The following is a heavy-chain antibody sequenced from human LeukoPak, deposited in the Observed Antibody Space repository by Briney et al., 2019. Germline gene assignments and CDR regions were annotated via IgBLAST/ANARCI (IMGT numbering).Heavy chain of an antibody. J-gene: IGHJ4*02. CDR2: IKQDGSEK. CDR1: GFIFSSYW. CDR3: ALSRTLDY. V-gene: IGHV3-7*01. Sequence: GGSLRLSCAASGFIFSSYWMSWVRQAPGKGLEWVANIKQDGSEKYYVDSVKGRFTISRDNAKNSLYVQMNSLRAEDTAVYYCALSRTLDYWGQGTLVTASS.